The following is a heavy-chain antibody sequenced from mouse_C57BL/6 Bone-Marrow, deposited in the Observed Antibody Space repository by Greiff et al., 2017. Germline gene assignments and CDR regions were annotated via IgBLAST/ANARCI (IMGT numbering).Heavy chain of an antibody. J-gene: IGHJ1*03. Sequence: VQLKESVAELVRPGASVKLSCTASGFNIKNTYMHWVKQRPEQGLEWIGRIDPENGNTKYDPKFQGKATITADTSSNTAYLQLSSLTSEDTAIYYCARDYGSSFYWYFDVWGTGTTVTVSS. CDR3: ARDYGSSFYWYFDV. CDR2: IDPENGNT. V-gene: IGHV14-3*01. D-gene: IGHD1-1*01. CDR1: GFNIKNTY.